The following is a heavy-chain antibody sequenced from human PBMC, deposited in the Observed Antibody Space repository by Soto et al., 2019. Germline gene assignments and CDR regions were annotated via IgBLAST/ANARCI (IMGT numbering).Heavy chain of an antibody. J-gene: IGHJ3*02. V-gene: IGHV1-18*01. D-gene: IGHD3-16*01. CDR1: GYTFTSYG. Sequence: ASVKVSCKASGYTFTSYGLTWVRQAPGQGLEWMGWISGYNGNTNYAQRLQGRVTMTTDTSTNTVYMELRSLRSDDTAVYYCARAYRITFGGVAGEDAFDIWGQGTMVTV. CDR3: ARAYRITFGGVAGEDAFDI. CDR2: ISGYNGNT.